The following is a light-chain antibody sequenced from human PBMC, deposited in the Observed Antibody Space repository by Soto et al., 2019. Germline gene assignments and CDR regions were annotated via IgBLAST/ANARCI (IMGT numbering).Light chain of an antibody. CDR2: GAS. V-gene: IGKV1-39*01. CDR1: QDIDSY. CDR3: QQSYSSPPYT. Sequence: DIQMTQCPSSLSASVGDRVTITCRASQDIDSYLNWYQQKPGKAPNLLIYGASSLHSGVPSRFSGSGSGTDFTLTISSLQPEDFATYYCQQSYSSPPYTFGQGTKLEI. J-gene: IGKJ2*01.